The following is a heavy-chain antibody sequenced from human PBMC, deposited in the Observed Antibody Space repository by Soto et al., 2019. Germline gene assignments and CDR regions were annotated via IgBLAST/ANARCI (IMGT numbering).Heavy chain of an antibody. J-gene: IGHJ5*02. Sequence: EVQLVESGGGLVQPGRSLRLSCAASGFTFDDYAMHWVRQAPGKGLEWVSGISWNSGSIGYGDSVKGRFTISRDNAKNSLYLQMNSLRAEDTALYYCAKGIGSAGPHNNWFDPWGQGTLVTVSS. D-gene: IGHD1-26*01. V-gene: IGHV3-9*01. CDR3: AKGIGSAGPHNNWFDP. CDR2: ISWNSGSI. CDR1: GFTFDDYA.